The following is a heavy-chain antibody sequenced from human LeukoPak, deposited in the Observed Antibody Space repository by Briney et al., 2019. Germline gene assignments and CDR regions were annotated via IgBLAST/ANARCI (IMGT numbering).Heavy chain of an antibody. V-gene: IGHV3-66*01. D-gene: IGHD1-14*01. Sequence: GGSLRLSCAASGFTVSSNYTSWVRQAPGKGLEWVSVIYSGGNTYYADSVKGRFTISRDNSKNTLYLQMNSLRAEDTAVYYCARVDRATDAFDIWGQGTMVTVSP. CDR3: ARVDRATDAFDI. J-gene: IGHJ3*02. CDR2: IYSGGNT. CDR1: GFTVSSNY.